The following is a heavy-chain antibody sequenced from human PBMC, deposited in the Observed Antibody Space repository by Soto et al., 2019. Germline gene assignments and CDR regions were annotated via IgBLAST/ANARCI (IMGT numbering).Heavy chain of an antibody. J-gene: IGHJ4*02. CDR1: GFTFSSYA. Sequence: EVQLVESGGGLVQPGGSLRLSCAASGFTFSSYAMHWVRQAPGKGLEYVSAISSNGGSTYYANSVKGRFTISRDNSQNTLYLQMGWLRAEDMAVYYCARDTKSGSYSLDYWGQGTLVTVSS. D-gene: IGHD1-26*01. CDR3: ARDTKSGSYSLDY. CDR2: ISSNGGST. V-gene: IGHV3-64*01.